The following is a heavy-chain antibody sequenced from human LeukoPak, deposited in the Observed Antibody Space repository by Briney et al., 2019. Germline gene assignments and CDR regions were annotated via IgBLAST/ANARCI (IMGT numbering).Heavy chain of an antibody. CDR1: GGSISSSSYY. CDR2: IYYSGST. V-gene: IGHV4-61*05. CDR3: ARVPVDTIFGVAPYYYMDV. J-gene: IGHJ6*03. Sequence: SETLSLTCTVSGGSISSSSYYWGWIRQPPGKGLEWIGYIYYSGSTNYNPSLKSRVTISVDTSKNQFSLKLSSVTAADTAVYYCARVPVDTIFGVAPYYYMDVWGKGTAVTVSS. D-gene: IGHD3-3*01.